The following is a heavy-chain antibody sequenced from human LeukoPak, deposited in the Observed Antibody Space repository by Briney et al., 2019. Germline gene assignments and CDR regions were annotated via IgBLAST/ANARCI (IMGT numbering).Heavy chain of an antibody. Sequence: GGSLRLSCAASGLTFHGYAMHWVRQAPGKGLEWVSGISWHSGSIGYADSVKGRFTISRDNAKNSLYLQMNSLRAEDTALYYCAKDTWDSSGYLSLWGQGTLVTVSS. J-gene: IGHJ4*02. V-gene: IGHV3-9*01. CDR2: ISWHSGSI. D-gene: IGHD3-22*01. CDR1: GLTFHGYA. CDR3: AKDTWDSSGYLSL.